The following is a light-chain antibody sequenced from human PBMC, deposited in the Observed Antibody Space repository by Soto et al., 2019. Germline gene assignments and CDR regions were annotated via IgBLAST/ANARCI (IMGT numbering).Light chain of an antibody. J-gene: IGKJ1*01. CDR1: QGIRND. CDR2: GAF. Sequence: IKMTQSPSTLSGSVGDRVTITCRASQGIRNDLAWYQQKPGNAPKLLIYGAFRLQSGIPSRFSGSGSGTDFSLTISSLQPEDSATYYCQQDYDYPWTFGQGTKVDIK. CDR3: QQDYDYPWT. V-gene: IGKV1-6*01.